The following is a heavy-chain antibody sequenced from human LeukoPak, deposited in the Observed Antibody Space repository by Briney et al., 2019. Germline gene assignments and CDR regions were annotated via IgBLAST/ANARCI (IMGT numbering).Heavy chain of an antibody. CDR2: ISWNSGSI. Sequence: GGSLRLSCAASGFTFSNYAMSWVRQAPGKGLEWVSGISWNSGSIGYADSVKGRFTISRDNAKTSLYLQMNSLRAEDTAVYYCARDLSGVTGYTYGRGIDYWGQGTLVTVSS. J-gene: IGHJ4*02. CDR1: GFTFSNYA. V-gene: IGHV3-20*04. D-gene: IGHD5-18*01. CDR3: ARDLSGVTGYTYGRGIDY.